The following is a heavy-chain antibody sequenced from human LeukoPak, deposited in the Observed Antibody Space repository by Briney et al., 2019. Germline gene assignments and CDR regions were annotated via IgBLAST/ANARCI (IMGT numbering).Heavy chain of an antibody. CDR3: ARVNNSLRLAAYYYYYMDV. J-gene: IGHJ6*03. CDR2: IYHSGST. D-gene: IGHD1-14*01. V-gene: IGHV4-38-2*02. CDR1: GYSISSGYY. Sequence: SETLSLTCTVSGYSISSGYYWGWIRQPPGKGLEWIGSIYHSGSTYYNPSLKSRVTISVDTSKNQFSLKLSSVTAADTAVYCCARVNNSLRLAAYYYYYMDVWGKGTTVTVSS.